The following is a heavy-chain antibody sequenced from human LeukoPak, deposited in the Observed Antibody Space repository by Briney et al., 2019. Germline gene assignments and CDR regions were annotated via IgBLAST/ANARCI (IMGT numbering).Heavy chain of an antibody. V-gene: IGHV1-2*02. CDR3: ARVNGVVSDAFDI. D-gene: IGHD3-3*01. CDR2: INPNSGGT. CDR1: GYTFTGYY. J-gene: IGHJ3*02. Sequence: ASVKVSCKASGYTFTGYYMHWVRQAPGQGLEWMGWINPNSGGTNYAQKFQGRVTMTRDTSISTAYMELSRPRSDDTAVYYCARVNGVVSDAFDIWGQGTMVTVSS.